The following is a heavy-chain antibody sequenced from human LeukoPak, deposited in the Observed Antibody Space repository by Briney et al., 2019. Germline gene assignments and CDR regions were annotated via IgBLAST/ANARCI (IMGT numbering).Heavy chain of an antibody. Sequence: SETLSLTCTVSGGSINGYYWSWIRQSPGKGLESLGYIYYTGRTNYTPSLKSRVTISVDKSKNQLSLKLSSVTAADTAVYYCARDNYDNSGYYFDYWGEGTLVTVSS. CDR1: GGSINGYY. CDR2: IYYTGRT. V-gene: IGHV4-59*12. D-gene: IGHD3-22*01. CDR3: ARDNYDNSGYYFDY. J-gene: IGHJ4*02.